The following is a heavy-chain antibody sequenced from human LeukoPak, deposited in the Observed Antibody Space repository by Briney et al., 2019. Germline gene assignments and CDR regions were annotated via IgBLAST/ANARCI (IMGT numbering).Heavy chain of an antibody. J-gene: IGHJ4*02. CDR2: ICSNGGST. D-gene: IGHD1-7*01. Sequence: GGSLTLSCAASGCTFSSYAMHWVRQAPGKGLEYVSAICSNGGSTYYANSVKGRFTISRDNSNNTLYLQMVSLRAEDMAVYYCARDSEAGTTTQYCFDYWGQGTLVTVSS. V-gene: IGHV3-64*01. CDR3: ARDSEAGTTTQYCFDY. CDR1: GCTFSSYA.